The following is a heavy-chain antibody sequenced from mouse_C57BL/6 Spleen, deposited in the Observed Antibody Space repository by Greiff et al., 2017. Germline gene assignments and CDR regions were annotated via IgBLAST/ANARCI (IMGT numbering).Heavy chain of an antibody. J-gene: IGHJ4*01. CDR1: GYSITSGYY. Sequence: DVQLVESGPGLVKPSQSLSLTCSVTGYSITSGYYWNWIRQFPGNKLAWMGYISYDGSNNYNPSLKNRISITRDTSKNQFFLKLNSVTTEDTATYYCAREFLLGRAMDYWGQGTSVTVSS. CDR3: AREFLLGRAMDY. V-gene: IGHV3-6*01. D-gene: IGHD4-1*01. CDR2: ISYDGSN.